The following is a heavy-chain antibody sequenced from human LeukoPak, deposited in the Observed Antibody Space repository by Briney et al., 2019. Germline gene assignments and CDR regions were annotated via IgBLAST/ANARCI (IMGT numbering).Heavy chain of an antibody. D-gene: IGHD3-10*01. CDR1: GYTFTSYY. CDR3: ARDGKDYYGPGSYFNFDY. V-gene: IGHV1-46*01. J-gene: IGHJ4*02. Sequence: ASVKVSCKASGYTFTSYYMHWVRQAPGQGLEWMGIINPSGGSTSNAQKFQGRVTMTRDTSTSTVYMELSSLRSEDTAVYYCARDGKDYYGPGSYFNFDYWGQGTLVTVCS. CDR2: INPSGGST.